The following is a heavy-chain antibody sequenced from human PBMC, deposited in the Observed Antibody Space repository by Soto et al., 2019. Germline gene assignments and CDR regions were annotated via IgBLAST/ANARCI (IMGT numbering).Heavy chain of an antibody. CDR3: ARGAISTKIEY. D-gene: IGHD2-2*02. V-gene: IGHV4-59*01. CDR2: ILYGGSS. J-gene: IGHJ4*01. Sequence: ETLSPTCNLASISIATKYSTWIRQTPGKVLEWIGYILYGGSSNLNPSLKTRVTLSVDPPRSQFSLSLSSVTAADTAVYYCARGAISTKIEYWGRGILVTVSS. CDR1: SISIATKY.